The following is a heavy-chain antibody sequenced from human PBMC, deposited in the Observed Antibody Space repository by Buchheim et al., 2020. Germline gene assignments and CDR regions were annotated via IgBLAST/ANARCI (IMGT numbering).Heavy chain of an antibody. CDR2: IHSSGRT. J-gene: IGHJ4*02. V-gene: IGHV4-59*08. D-gene: IGHD1-26*01. Sequence: QVQLQESGPGLVKPSETLSLTCTVSGGSISGYYWSWIRQPPGKGLEWIGHIHSSGRTNSNPSLNSRVSISIDTSKTQFSLMLSSVTAADTAVYYCARYWEGRTLDYWGRGTL. CDR1: GGSISGYY. CDR3: ARYWEGRTLDY.